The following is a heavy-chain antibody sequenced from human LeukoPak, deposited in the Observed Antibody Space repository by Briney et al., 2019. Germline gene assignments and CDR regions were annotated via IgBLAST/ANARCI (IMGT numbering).Heavy chain of an antibody. CDR1: GYTFTSYD. V-gene: IGHV1-8*03. J-gene: IGHJ3*02. CDR2: MNPNSGNT. D-gene: IGHD3-16*02. CDR3: ARVVWDDYVWGSYRPVARAFDI. Sequence: ASVKVSCKASGYTFTSYDINWVRQATGQGLEWMGWMNPNSGNTGYAQKFQGRVTITRNTSISTASMELSSLRSEDTAVYYCARVVWDDYVWGSYRPVARAFDIWGQGTMVTVSS.